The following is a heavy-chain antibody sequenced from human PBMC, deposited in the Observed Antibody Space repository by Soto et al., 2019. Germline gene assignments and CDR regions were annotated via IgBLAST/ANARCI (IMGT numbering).Heavy chain of an antibody. CDR3: ARGYYDFWTWFDP. V-gene: IGHV3-48*01. D-gene: IGHD3-3*01. J-gene: IGHJ5*02. CDR1: GFTFSSYS. CDR2: ISSSSSTI. Sequence: GGSLRLSCAASGFTFSSYSMNWVRQAPGKGLEWVSYISSSSSTIYYADSVKGRFTISRDNAKNSLYLQMNSLRAEDTAVYYCARGYYDFWTWFDPWGQGTLVTVSS.